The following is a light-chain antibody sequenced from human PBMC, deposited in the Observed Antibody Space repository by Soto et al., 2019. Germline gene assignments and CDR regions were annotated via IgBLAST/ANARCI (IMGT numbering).Light chain of an antibody. CDR2: DAS. CDR3: QQRYNWPPT. CDR1: QSVSIY. Sequence: EIVLTQSPATLSLSPGERATLSCRASQSVSIYLAWYQQKPGQAPRLLIYDASNRATGIPARFSGSGSGTDFTLTISSLEPEDSAVYYCQQRYNWPPTFGQGTKVEIK. V-gene: IGKV3-11*01. J-gene: IGKJ1*01.